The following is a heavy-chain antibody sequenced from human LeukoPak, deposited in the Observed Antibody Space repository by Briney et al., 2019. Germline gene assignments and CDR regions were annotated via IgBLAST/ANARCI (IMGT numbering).Heavy chain of an antibody. CDR1: GGSISSSPYY. CDR3: AKGAGGFSYYNWFDP. D-gene: IGHD5-18*01. CDR2: IYYSGTT. J-gene: IGHJ5*02. Sequence: SETLSLTCTVSGGSISSSPYYWGWIRQPPGKGLEWIGSIYYSGTTHYSPSLESRVTISVDTSKNQFSLKLASVTAADTAIYYCAKGAGGFSYYNWFDPWGQGTLVTVSS. V-gene: IGHV4-39*07.